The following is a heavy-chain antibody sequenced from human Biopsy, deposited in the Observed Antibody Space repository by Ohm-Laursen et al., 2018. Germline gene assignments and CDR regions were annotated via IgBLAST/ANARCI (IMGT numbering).Heavy chain of an antibody. CDR1: GLTFSDYY. D-gene: IGHD5-24*01. Sequence: GSLRLSCTASGLTFSDYYMSWIRQAPGKGLEWVSYITSGGSTTDYADSVKGRFTISRDNAKSSLFLQMNSLRAEDTAVYYCARDVEGFYSYAMDVWGQGTTVTVSS. CDR2: ITSGGSTT. CDR3: ARDVEGFYSYAMDV. J-gene: IGHJ6*02. V-gene: IGHV3-11*01.